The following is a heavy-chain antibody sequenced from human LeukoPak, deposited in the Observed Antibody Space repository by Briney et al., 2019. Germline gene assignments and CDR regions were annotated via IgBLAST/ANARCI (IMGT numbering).Heavy chain of an antibody. V-gene: IGHV1-46*01. J-gene: IGHJ4*02. CDR3: ARDCYDSSGYFDTGDY. CDR1: GYTFTSYY. Sequence: ASVKVSCKASGYTFTSYYMHWVRQAPGQGLEWIGIINPSGGSTSYAQKFQGRVTMTRDTSTSTVYMELSSLRSEDTAVYYCARDCYDSSGYFDTGDYWGQGTLVTVSS. CDR2: INPSGGST. D-gene: IGHD3-22*01.